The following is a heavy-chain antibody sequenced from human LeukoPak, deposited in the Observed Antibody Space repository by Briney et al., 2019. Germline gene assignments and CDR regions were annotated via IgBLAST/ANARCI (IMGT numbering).Heavy chain of an antibody. CDR1: GFTFSRYA. J-gene: IGHJ4*02. D-gene: IGHD5-12*01. CDR2: IKQDGSEK. Sequence: GGTLRLSCAASGFTFSRYAMSWVRQAPGKGLEWVANIKQDGSEKYYVDSVKGRFTISRDNAKNSLYLQMNSLRAEDTAVYYCARDLRGSYWGQGTLVTVSS. V-gene: IGHV3-7*01. CDR3: ARDLRGSY.